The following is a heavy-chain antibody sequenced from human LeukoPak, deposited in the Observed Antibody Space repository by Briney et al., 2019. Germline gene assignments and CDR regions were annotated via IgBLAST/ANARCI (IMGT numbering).Heavy chain of an antibody. CDR2: SSDSSGSI. D-gene: IGHD3-10*01. J-gene: IGHJ5*01. V-gene: IGHV3-48*01. Sequence: GGSLRLSCAVSGFTFSSYSMNWVRQAPGKGLEWVSYSSDSSGSIYYADSVKGRFTISRDNAKNSLYLQMNSLRAEDTAVYYCAREGGSGSYSDSWGQGTLVTVSS. CDR3: AREGGSGSYSDS. CDR1: GFTFSSYS.